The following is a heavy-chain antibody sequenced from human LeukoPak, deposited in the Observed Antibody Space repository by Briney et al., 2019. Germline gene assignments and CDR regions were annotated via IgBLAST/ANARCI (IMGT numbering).Heavy chain of an antibody. CDR2: IYTGGST. CDR1: GFTFSSYS. J-gene: IGHJ6*02. CDR3: ARAKQWLLQLYYYGMDV. V-gene: IGHV3-66*01. D-gene: IGHD6-19*01. Sequence: GGSLRLSCAASGFTFSSYSMNWVRQAPGKGLEWVSVIYTGGSTYYADSVKGRFTISRDNSKNTLFLQMNSLRAEDTAVYYCARAKQWLLQLYYYGMDVWGQGTTVTVTS.